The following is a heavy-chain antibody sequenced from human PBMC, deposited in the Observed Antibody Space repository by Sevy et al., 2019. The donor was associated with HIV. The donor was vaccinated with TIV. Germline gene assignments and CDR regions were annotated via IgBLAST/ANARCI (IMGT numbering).Heavy chain of an antibody. CDR2: IKKDGSEK. V-gene: IGHV3-7*01. Sequence: GGSLRLSCAASGFTFSSYWMSWVRQAPGKGLEWVANIKKDGSEKYYVDFLEGRFTISRDNAKNSLYLQMNSVRAEDTVVYYCASIYDSSGYYYSDAFDIWGQGTMVTVSS. CDR3: ASIYDSSGYYYSDAFDI. J-gene: IGHJ3*02. D-gene: IGHD3-22*01. CDR1: GFTFSSYW.